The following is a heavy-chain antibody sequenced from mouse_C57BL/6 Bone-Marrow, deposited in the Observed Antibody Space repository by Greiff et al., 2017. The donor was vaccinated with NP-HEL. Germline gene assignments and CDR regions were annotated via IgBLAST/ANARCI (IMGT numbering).Heavy chain of an antibody. Sequence: EVKLVESGGGLVQSGRSLRLSCATSGFTFSDFYMEWVRQAPGKGLEWIAASRNKANDYTTEYSASVKGRFIDSRDTSQSILYLQMNALRAEDTAIYYCARDDGYYRFAYWGQGTLVTVSA. CDR3: ARDDGYYRFAY. CDR2: SRNKANDYTT. J-gene: IGHJ3*01. D-gene: IGHD2-3*01. CDR1: GFTFSDFY. V-gene: IGHV7-1*01.